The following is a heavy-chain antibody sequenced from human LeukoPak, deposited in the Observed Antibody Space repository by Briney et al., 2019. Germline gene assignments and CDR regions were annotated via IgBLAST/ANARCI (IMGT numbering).Heavy chain of an antibody. V-gene: IGHV4-34*01. CDR1: GGSFSGYY. D-gene: IGHD2-15*01. CDR2: INHSGST. CDR3: ARQDMGLFDY. J-gene: IGHJ4*02. Sequence: SETLSLTCAVYGGSFSGYYWSWIRQPPGKGLEWIGEINHSGSTNYNPSLKSRVTISVDTSKNQFSLKLSSVTAADTAVYYCARQDMGLFDYWGQGTLVTVSS.